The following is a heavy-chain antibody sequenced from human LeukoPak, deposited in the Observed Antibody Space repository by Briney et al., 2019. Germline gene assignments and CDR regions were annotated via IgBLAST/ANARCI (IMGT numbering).Heavy chain of an antibody. Sequence: GGSLRLSYAASGFTFSNDWMSWVRQAPGKGLEWVANINQDGSEKYYVDSVKGRFTISRDNAKNSLYLQMNSLRAEDTAVYSCARDSNGGSYVAYWGQGTLVTVSS. CDR2: INQDGSEK. V-gene: IGHV3-7*01. D-gene: IGHD1-26*01. J-gene: IGHJ4*02. CDR1: GFTFSNDW. CDR3: ARDSNGGSYVAY.